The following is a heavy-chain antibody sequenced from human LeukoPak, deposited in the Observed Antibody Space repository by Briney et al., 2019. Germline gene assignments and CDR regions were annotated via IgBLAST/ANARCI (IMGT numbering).Heavy chain of an antibody. V-gene: IGHV3-48*03. Sequence: GGSLRLSCAASGFTFSNYEMNWVRQAPGKGLEWLSYISSSGSTIYYAGSMKGRFTISRDNARNSLYLQMNSLRAEDTGVYYCARDSEGGWLTDWGQGTLVTVSS. CDR1: GFTFSNYE. CDR3: ARDSEGGWLTD. D-gene: IGHD6-19*01. J-gene: IGHJ4*02. CDR2: ISSSGSTI.